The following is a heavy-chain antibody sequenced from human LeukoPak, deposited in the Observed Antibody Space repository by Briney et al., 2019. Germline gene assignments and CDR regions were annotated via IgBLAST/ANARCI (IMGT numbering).Heavy chain of an antibody. V-gene: IGHV3-30-3*01. CDR3: ARADSSSWAHDY. J-gene: IGHJ4*02. D-gene: IGHD6-13*01. CDR1: GFTFSSYA. CDR2: ISYDGSNK. Sequence: GGSLRLSCAASGFTFSSYAMHWVRQAPGKGLEWVAVISYDGSNKYYADSVKGRFTISRDNSKNTLYLQMNSLRAEDTAVYYCARADSSSWAHDYWGQGTLVTVSS.